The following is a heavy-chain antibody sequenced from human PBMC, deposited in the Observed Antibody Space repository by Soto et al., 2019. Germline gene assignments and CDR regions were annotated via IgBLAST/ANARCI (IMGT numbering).Heavy chain of an antibody. CDR3: ARSTYYDFWSGYYVFDY. V-gene: IGHV5-51*01. CDR2: IYPGDSDT. J-gene: IGHJ4*02. Sequence: GESLKISCKGSGYSFTSYWNGWVRQMPGKGLEWMGIIYPGDSDTRYSPSFQGQVTISADKSISTAYLQWSSLKASDTAMYYCARSTYYDFWSGYYVFDYWGQGTLVTVSS. D-gene: IGHD3-3*01. CDR1: GYSFTSYW.